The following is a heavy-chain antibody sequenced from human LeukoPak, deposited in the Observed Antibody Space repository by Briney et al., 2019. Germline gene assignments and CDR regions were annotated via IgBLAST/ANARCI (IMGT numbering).Heavy chain of an antibody. CDR3: ARGRRGYRTELDS. D-gene: IGHD3-22*01. V-gene: IGHV4-38-2*02. Sequence: SETLSLTCIVSGDSPASGYYGGWIRQAPGKVLEWIGSIYPSGTTYYNPSLKSRVTISKDTSKNQFSLRLTSVTDADTALYYCARGRRGYRTELDSWGQGTLVTVSS. CDR1: GDSPASGYY. CDR2: IYPSGTT. J-gene: IGHJ4*02.